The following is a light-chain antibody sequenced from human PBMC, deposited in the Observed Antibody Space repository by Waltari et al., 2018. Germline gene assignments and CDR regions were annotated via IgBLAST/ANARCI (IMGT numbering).Light chain of an antibody. CDR3: SSYTFTSTPVV. CDR1: SSDVGGYNF. CDR2: EVS. J-gene: IGLJ2*01. Sequence: QSALTQPASVSGSPGQSITISCTGTSSDVGGYNFVSWYQQHPGKAPQLMIYEVSNRPSGLSNRFSGSKSGNTASLTISGLQAEDEADYYCSSYTFTSTPVVFGGGTKVTVL. V-gene: IGLV2-14*01.